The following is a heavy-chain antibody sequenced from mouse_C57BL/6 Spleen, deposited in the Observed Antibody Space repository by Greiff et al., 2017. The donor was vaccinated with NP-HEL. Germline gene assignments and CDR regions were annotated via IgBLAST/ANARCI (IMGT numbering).Heavy chain of an antibody. CDR2: IYPGDGDT. D-gene: IGHD1-1*01. CDR3: AKGYYYGSSYVYWYFDV. J-gene: IGHJ1*03. CDR1: GYAFSSPW. Sequence: VQLQQSGPELVKPGASVKISCKASGYAFSSPWMNWVKQRPGKGLEWIGRIYPGDGDTNYNGKFKGKATLTADKSSSTAYMQLSSLTSEDSAVYFCAKGYYYGSSYVYWYFDVWGTGTTVTVSS. V-gene: IGHV1-82*01.